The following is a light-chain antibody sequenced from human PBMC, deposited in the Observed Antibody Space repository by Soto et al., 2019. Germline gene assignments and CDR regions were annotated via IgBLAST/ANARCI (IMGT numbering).Light chain of an antibody. CDR2: EAS. Sequence: EIVLTQSPATLSLSPGERATLSCRASQSVSSYLAWYQQKPGQAPRLLIYEASNRATGIPARFSGSGSGTDFTLTISSLEPEDFAVYYCQQRSSWWTFGQGTKVEIK. CDR1: QSVSSY. V-gene: IGKV3-11*01. J-gene: IGKJ1*01. CDR3: QQRSSWWT.